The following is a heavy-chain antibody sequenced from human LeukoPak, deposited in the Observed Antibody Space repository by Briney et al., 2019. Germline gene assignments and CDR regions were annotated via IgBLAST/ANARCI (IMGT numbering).Heavy chain of an antibody. J-gene: IGHJ3*02. CDR3: AKRVAAAGTRWGNDASDI. Sequence: GVSLRLSCAASGFTFSSYAMSWVRQAPGKGLEWVSAISGSGGSTYYADSVKGRFTISRDNSKNTLYLQMNSLRAEDTAVYYCAKRVAAAGTRWGNDASDICGQGTMVTVSS. CDR2: ISGSGGST. V-gene: IGHV3-23*01. CDR1: GFTFSSYA. D-gene: IGHD6-13*01.